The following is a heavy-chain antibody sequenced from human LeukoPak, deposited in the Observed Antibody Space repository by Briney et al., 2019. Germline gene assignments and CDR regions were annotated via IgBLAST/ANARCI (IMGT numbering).Heavy chain of an antibody. CDR2: IYPGDSDT. V-gene: IGHV5-51*01. Sequence: GESLKISSKGSGYSFTSYWIGWVRQMPGKGLEWMGIIYPGDSDTRYSPSFQGQVTISADKSISTAYLQWSSLKASDTAMYYCARVDCSSTSCYAHGNWFDPWGQGTLVTVSS. J-gene: IGHJ5*02. CDR3: ARVDCSSTSCYAHGNWFDP. CDR1: GYSFTSYW. D-gene: IGHD2-2*01.